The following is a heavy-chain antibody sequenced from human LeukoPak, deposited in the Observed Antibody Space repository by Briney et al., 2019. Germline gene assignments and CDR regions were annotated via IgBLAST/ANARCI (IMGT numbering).Heavy chain of an antibody. CDR3: ASGSSSWYYYGMDV. Sequence: GGSLRLSCAASGFTFSDYYFHWVRQAPGEGLVWVSRISGDGTITTYADSVKGRFTISRDNSKNTLYLQMNSLRAEDTAVYYCASGSSSWYYYGMDVWGQGTTVTVSS. J-gene: IGHJ6*02. V-gene: IGHV3-74*01. CDR1: GFTFSDYY. D-gene: IGHD6-13*01. CDR2: ISGDGTIT.